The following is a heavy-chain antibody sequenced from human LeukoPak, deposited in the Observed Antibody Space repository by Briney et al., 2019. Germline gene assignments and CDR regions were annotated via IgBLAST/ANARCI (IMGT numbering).Heavy chain of an antibody. D-gene: IGHD2-15*01. Sequence: ASVKVSCKASGYTFTSYGISWVRQAPGQGLEWMAWIGAYNGNTDYAQNLQGRVTVTTDTSTSTAYMELRSLRSDDTAVYYCARDFRNYCSATSISCPYFDYWGQGTLVTVSS. J-gene: IGHJ4*02. CDR3: ARDFRNYCSATSISCPYFDY. V-gene: IGHV1-18*01. CDR1: GYTFTSYG. CDR2: IGAYNGNT.